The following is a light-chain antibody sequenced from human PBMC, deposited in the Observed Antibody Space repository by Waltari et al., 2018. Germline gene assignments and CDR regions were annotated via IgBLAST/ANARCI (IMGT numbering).Light chain of an antibody. V-gene: IGLV2-14*01. J-gene: IGLJ1*01. CDR1: DSDVGAYDF. CDR2: EFS. Sequence: QSALTQPASVSGSPGQSITISCSGTDSDVGAYDFVSWYQQHPGKAPHLLIYEFSNRPSGISNRFSASKSGNTASLTISGLQAEDEADYYCSSYTTSSAPGVFGTGTRVTVL. CDR3: SSYTTSSAPGV.